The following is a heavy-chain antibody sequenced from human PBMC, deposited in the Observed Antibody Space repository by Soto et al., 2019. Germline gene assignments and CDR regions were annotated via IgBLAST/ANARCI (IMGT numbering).Heavy chain of an antibody. CDR1: GYTFTNSW. CDR3: ASEEALGNDREVAF. J-gene: IGHJ4*02. Sequence: EVQLVQSGAEVKKPGESLKISCKTSGYTFTNSWIGWVRQRPGEGLEWMGMIYPGDPDTRYSPSFQGHVTVSADKSTATAHLHWSGLRAADTAMYYCASEEALGNDREVAFWGQGTLVTVTS. V-gene: IGHV5-51*01. D-gene: IGHD2-15*01. CDR2: IYPGDPDT.